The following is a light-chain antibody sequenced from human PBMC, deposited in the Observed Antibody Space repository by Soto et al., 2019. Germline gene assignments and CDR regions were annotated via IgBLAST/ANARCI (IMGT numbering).Light chain of an antibody. V-gene: IGKV1-5*03. J-gene: IGKJ1*01. Sequence: DIQMTQSPSTLSGSVGDRVTITCRASQTISSWLAWYQQKPGKATKLLIYKASTLKSGVPSRFSGSGSGTEFTLTISSLQPDEFATYYCKHYNSYSEAVGQGTKVDIK. CDR1: QTISSW. CDR2: KAS. CDR3: KHYNSYSEA.